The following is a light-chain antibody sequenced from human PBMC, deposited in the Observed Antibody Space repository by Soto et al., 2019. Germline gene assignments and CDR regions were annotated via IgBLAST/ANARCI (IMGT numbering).Light chain of an antibody. J-gene: IGLJ1*01. CDR3: VSYTSSTPYV. CDR2: DVT. Sequence: QSVLTQPASVSDSPGQSITISCTGTSSDVGGYNHVSWYQQHPGKAPKLMIYDVTNRPSGVSNRFSGSKSGSTASLIISGLQAEDEADYYCVSYTSSTPYVFGTGTKLT. V-gene: IGLV2-14*01. CDR1: SSDVGGYNH.